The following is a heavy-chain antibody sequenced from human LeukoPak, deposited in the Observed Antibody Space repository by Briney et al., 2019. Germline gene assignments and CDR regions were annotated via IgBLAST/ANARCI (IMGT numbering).Heavy chain of an antibody. CDR1: GGSISSYY. CDR2: IYYSGST. J-gene: IGHJ4*02. V-gene: IGHV4-59*01. CDR3: ARVVRWVFDY. Sequence: SETLSLTCTVSGGSISSYYWSWIRQPPGKGLEWIGYIYYSGSTNYNPSLKSRVTISVDTSKNQFSLKLSSVTAADTAVCYCARVVRWVFDYWGQGTLVTVSS. D-gene: IGHD3-10*01.